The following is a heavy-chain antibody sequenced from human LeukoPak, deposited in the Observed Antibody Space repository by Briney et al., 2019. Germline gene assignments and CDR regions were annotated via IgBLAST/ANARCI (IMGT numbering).Heavy chain of an antibody. Sequence: GGSLRLSCAASGLTVSSNYMNWVRQAPGKGLEWVSVIYSGGNAYYADSVKGRFTISRDNSKNTMYLQMNSLRVEDTAVYYCARDLGNSGRFDYWGQGTLVTVSS. CDR2: IYSGGNA. J-gene: IGHJ4*02. CDR1: GLTVSSNY. D-gene: IGHD4-23*01. V-gene: IGHV3-53*01. CDR3: ARDLGNSGRFDY.